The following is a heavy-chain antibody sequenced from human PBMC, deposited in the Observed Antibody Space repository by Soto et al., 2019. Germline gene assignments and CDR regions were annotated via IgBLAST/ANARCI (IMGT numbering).Heavy chain of an antibody. CDR3: ERTGPFGYGDD. Sequence: NPXESLSLPCPVYSGSFSGCDWSWIRQPPGKGLEWIGEINHSGSTNYNPSLKSRVTISVDTSKNQFSLKLSPVTAADTAVYYCERTGPFGYGDDWGQGTLVTVSS. D-gene: IGHD5-12*01. CDR1: SGSFSGCD. J-gene: IGHJ4*02. CDR2: INHSGST. V-gene: IGHV4-34*01.